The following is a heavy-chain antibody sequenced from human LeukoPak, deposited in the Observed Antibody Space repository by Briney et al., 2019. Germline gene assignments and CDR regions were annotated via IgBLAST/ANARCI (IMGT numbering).Heavy chain of an antibody. CDR1: GFTFSSYS. Sequence: GGSLRLSCAASGFTFSSYSMNWVRQAPGKGLEWVSSISSSSSYKYYADSVKGRFTISRDNAKNSLYLQMNSMRAEDTAVYYCARDPPRIPLDYWGQGTLVTVSS. V-gene: IGHV3-21*01. CDR3: ARDPPRIPLDY. CDR2: ISSSSSYK. D-gene: IGHD2-2*02. J-gene: IGHJ4*02.